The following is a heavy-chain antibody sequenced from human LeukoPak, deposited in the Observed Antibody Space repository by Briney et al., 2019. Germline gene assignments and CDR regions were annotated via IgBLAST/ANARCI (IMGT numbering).Heavy chain of an antibody. CDR1: GFTFNSYA. D-gene: IGHD3-22*01. CDR2: ISGSGGST. J-gene: IGHJ4*02. CDR3: AKEDGYYDSSGYYYLSAFDY. Sequence: GGSLRLSCAASGFTFNSYAMSWVRQAPGKGLEWVSAISGSGGSTYYADSVKGRYTISRDNSKNTLYLQMNSLRAEDTAVYYCAKEDGYYDSSGYYYLSAFDYWGQGTLVTVSS. V-gene: IGHV3-23*01.